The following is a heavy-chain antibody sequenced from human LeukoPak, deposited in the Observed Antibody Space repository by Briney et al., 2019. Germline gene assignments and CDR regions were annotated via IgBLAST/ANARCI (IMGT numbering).Heavy chain of an antibody. Sequence: PSETLSLTRAVYGGSFSGYYWSWIRQLPGKGLEWIGEINHSGSTNYNPSLKSRVTISVDTSKNQFSLKLSSVTAADTAVYYCARGRRRSYYDSSGYNDYWGQGTLVTVSS. CDR1: GGSFSGYY. J-gene: IGHJ4*02. CDR2: INHSGST. V-gene: IGHV4-34*01. D-gene: IGHD3-22*01. CDR3: ARGRRRSYYDSSGYNDY.